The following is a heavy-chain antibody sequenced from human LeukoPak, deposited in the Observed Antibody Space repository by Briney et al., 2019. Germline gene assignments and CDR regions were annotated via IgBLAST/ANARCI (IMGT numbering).Heavy chain of an antibody. Sequence: EASVKASCKASGGTFSSYAISWVRQAPGQGLEWMGRIIPIFGIANYAQKFQGRVTITADKSTSTAYMELSSLRSEDTAVYYCARPRVLYYYYGMDVWGQGTTVTVSS. CDR3: ARPRVLYYYYGMDV. CDR1: GGTFSSYA. J-gene: IGHJ6*02. V-gene: IGHV1-69*04. CDR2: IIPIFGIA. D-gene: IGHD6-6*01.